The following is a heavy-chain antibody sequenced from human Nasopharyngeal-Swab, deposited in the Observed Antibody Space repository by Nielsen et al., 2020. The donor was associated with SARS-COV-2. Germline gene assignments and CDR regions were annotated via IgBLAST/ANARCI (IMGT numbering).Heavy chain of an antibody. D-gene: IGHD6-13*01. CDR1: GGSISSYY. Sequence: GSLRLSCTVSGGSISSYYWSWIRQPPGKGLEWIGYIYYSGSTNYNPSLKSRVTISVDTSKNQFSLKLSSVTAADTAVYYCARCIAAAGPAPDYWGQGTLVTVSS. CDR2: IYYSGST. V-gene: IGHV4-59*12. CDR3: ARCIAAAGPAPDY. J-gene: IGHJ4*02.